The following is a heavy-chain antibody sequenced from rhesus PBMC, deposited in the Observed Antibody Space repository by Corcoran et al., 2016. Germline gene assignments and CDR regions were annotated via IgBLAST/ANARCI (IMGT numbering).Heavy chain of an antibody. Sequence: EVQLVESGAGLVQPGGSLRLPCSAPGFTVSHSRMYLVRQATGKGLEWVARIKRKADGETADYAASVKGRFTISRDDSKNTLYLQMNSLKTEDTAVYYCTTEGDTAGTVTWVYWGQGVLVTVSS. J-gene: IGHJ4*01. D-gene: IGHD5-42*01. CDR3: TTEGDTAGTVTWVY. CDR2: IKRKADGETA. CDR1: GFTVSHSR. V-gene: IGHV3-30*02.